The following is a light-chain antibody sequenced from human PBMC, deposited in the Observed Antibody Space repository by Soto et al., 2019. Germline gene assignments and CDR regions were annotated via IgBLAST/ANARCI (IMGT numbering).Light chain of an antibody. V-gene: IGKV3-15*01. Sequence: EIVMTQSPATLSVSPGERATLSCRASQSVSSNLAWYQQKPGQAPRLLIYGASTRATGIPARFSGSGSGTEFTLTISSLQSEDFAVYYCQQYNNWPPSDTFGQGTRLEIK. CDR2: GAS. CDR3: QQYNNWPPSDT. CDR1: QSVSSN. J-gene: IGKJ5*01.